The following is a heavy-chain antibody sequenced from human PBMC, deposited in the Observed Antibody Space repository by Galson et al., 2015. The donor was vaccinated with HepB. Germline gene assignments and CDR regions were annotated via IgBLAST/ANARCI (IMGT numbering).Heavy chain of an antibody. CDR3: ARVLLPYGDYYDAFDI. J-gene: IGHJ3*02. D-gene: IGHD4-17*01. CDR1: GYTFTSYG. V-gene: IGHV1-18*01. CDR2: ISAYNGNT. Sequence: SVTVSCKASGYTFTSYGISWVRQAPGQGLEWMGWISAYNGNTNYAQKLQGRVTMTTDTSTSTAYMELRSLRSDDTAVYYCARVLLPYGDYYDAFDIWGQGTMVTVSS.